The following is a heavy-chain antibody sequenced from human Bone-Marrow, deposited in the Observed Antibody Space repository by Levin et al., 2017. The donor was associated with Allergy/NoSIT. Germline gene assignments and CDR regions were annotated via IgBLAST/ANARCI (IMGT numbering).Heavy chain of an antibody. Sequence: GESLKISCAASGFTFSRYWMTWVRQPPGQGLQWVANIHQDGSEKFYVDSVKGRFTISRDNTKKLLYLQMNSLRAEDTAVYSCARLGYCSGTNCRTSFDYWGQGTLVTVSS. J-gene: IGHJ4*02. CDR2: IHQDGSEK. V-gene: IGHV3-7*01. CDR3: ARLGYCSGTNCRTSFDY. D-gene: IGHD2-2*01. CDR1: GFTFSRYW.